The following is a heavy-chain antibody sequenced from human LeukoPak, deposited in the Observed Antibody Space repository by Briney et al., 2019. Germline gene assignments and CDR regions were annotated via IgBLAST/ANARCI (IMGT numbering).Heavy chain of an antibody. CDR1: GFTFSSYA. CDR2: ISYDGSNK. Sequence: PGGPLTLSCAASGFTFSSYAMQGVRQATDKGVEGVADISYDGSNKYYADSVKGRFTISRDNSKNTLYLQMNSLRAEDTAAYYCPRGRWFGELLSPTFDYWGQGTLVTVSS. D-gene: IGHD3-10*01. J-gene: IGHJ4*02. V-gene: IGHV3-30*04. CDR3: PRGRWFGELLSPTFDY.